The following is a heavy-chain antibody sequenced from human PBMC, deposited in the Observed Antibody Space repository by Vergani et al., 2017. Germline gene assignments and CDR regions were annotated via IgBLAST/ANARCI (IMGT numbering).Heavy chain of an antibody. CDR2: IKQDGGEK. CDR3: ARRPPGSDSYYFDY. D-gene: IGHD3/OR15-3a*01. V-gene: IGHV3-7*03. CDR1: GFTFSSYW. J-gene: IGHJ4*02. Sequence: EVQLVESGGGLVQPGGSLRLSCAASGFTFSSYWMSWVRQAPGKGLEWVANIKQDGGEKYYVDSVKGRFPISRDNAKNSLYLQMNSLRAEDTAVYYCARRPPGSDSYYFDYWGQGTLVTVSS.